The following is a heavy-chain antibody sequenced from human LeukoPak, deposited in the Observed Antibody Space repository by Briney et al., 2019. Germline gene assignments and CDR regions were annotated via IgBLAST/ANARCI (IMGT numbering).Heavy chain of an antibody. D-gene: IGHD6-6*01. J-gene: IGHJ4*02. CDR2: ISGSGDST. CDR1: GFTFSNYA. Sequence: GGSLRLSCAASGFTFSNYAMSWVRQAPGKGLEWVSAISGSGDSTYYADSVKGRFTISRDNSKDTLYLQMNSLRAEDTAVYYCAKDRSYSSSSRGFDYWGQGTLVTVSS. CDR3: AKDRSYSSSSRGFDY. V-gene: IGHV3-23*01.